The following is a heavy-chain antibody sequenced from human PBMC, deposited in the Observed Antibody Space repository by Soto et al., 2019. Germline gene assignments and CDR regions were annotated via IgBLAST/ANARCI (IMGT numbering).Heavy chain of an antibody. Sequence: EVQLLESGGGLAQPGGSLRLSCEVSGFTFRKYVMTWVRQAPGKGLEWVSSLSSTGGSTYYADSVKGRFTVSRATSKNTLFLQMNSLIAEDTAIYYCAKDQGFLEWIPHVGLGVWCPGTTVAVSS. CDR1: GFTFRKYV. J-gene: IGHJ6*02. CDR2: LSSTGGST. D-gene: IGHD3-3*01. CDR3: AKDQGFLEWIPHVGLGV. V-gene: IGHV3-23*01.